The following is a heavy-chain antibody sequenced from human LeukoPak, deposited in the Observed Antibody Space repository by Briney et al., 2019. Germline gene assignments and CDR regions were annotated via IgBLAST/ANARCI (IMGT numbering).Heavy chain of an antibody. D-gene: IGHD3-10*01. V-gene: IGHV3-23*01. CDR3: AKARVRRWFGELFFDY. CDR1: GFTFSSYA. J-gene: IGHJ4*02. CDR2: ISGSGGST. Sequence: GGSLRLSCAASGFTFSSYAMSWVRQAPGKGLEWVSAISGSGGSTYYADSVKGRFTISRDNSKNTLYLQMNSMRAEDTAVYYCAKARVRRWFGELFFDYWGQGTLVTVSS.